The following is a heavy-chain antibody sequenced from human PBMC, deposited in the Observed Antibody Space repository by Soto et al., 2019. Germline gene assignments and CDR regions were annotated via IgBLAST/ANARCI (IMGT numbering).Heavy chain of an antibody. V-gene: IGHV3-30*18. CDR3: AKDLGSGSIPASGY. J-gene: IGHJ4*02. CDR1: GFTFSSYG. CDR2: ISYDGSNK. Sequence: PGGSLRLSCAASGFTFSSYGMHWVRQAPGKGLEWVAVISYDGSNKYYADSVKGRFTISRDNSKNTLYLQMNSLRAEDTAVYYCAKDLGSGSIPASGYWGQGTLVTVSS. D-gene: IGHD1-26*01.